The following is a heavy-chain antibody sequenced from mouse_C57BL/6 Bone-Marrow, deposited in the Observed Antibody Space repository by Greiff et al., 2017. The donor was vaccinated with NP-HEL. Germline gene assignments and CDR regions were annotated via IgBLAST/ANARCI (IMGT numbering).Heavy chain of an antibody. CDR2: ISSGSSTI. V-gene: IGHV5-17*01. CDR1: GSTFSDSG. D-gene: IGHD3-3*01. CDR3: ARESSNSQGFAY. J-gene: IGHJ3*01. Sequence: EVMLVESGGGLVKPGGSLKLSCAASGSTFSDSGMHWVRQAPEKGLEWVAYISSGSSTIYYADTVKGRFTFSRDNAKNTLFLHMTSLRSEDTAMYYCARESSNSQGFAYWGQGTLVTFSA.